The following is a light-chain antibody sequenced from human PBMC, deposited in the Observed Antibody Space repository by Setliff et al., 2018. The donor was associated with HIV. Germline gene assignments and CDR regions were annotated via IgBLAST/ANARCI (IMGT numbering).Light chain of an antibody. V-gene: IGLV2-14*01. CDR2: EVG. Sequence: QSALTQPASVSGSPGQSITISCTGTSSDVGGYDYVSWYQQHPGKVPKLMLYEVGNRPSGVSNRFSGSKSGNTASLTISGLEAEDEAYYYCCSYTSSTTLVVGTGTKVTV. CDR1: SSDVGGYDY. CDR3: CSYTSSTTLV. J-gene: IGLJ1*01.